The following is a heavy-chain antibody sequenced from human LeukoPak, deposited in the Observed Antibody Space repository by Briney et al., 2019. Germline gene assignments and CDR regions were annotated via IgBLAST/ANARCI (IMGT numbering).Heavy chain of an antibody. Sequence: GGSLRLSCAASGFTFSNYAIHWVRQSPGKGLEWVAVISYDGNSKYDADSVKGRFTISRDNYKNTLYLQMNSLRAEDTAMFYCARAFPVADGMGYFFDYWGQGTRVTVSS. J-gene: IGHJ4*02. CDR1: GFTFSNYA. CDR3: ARAFPVADGMGYFFDY. V-gene: IGHV3-30*03. CDR2: ISYDGNSK. D-gene: IGHD5-24*01.